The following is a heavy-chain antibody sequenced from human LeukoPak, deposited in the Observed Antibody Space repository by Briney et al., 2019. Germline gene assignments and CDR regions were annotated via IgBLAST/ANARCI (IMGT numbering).Heavy chain of an antibody. D-gene: IGHD7-27*01. V-gene: IGHV4-4*02. CDR3: ASRKLGNDY. J-gene: IGHJ4*02. Sequence: SGTLSLTCAVSGGSISSSNWWNWVRQPPGKGLEWIGEIYHSGSTNYNPSLKSRVTISADTSKNQFSLKLISVTAADTAVYYCASRKLGNDYWGQGTLVTVSS. CDR1: GGSISSSNW. CDR2: IYHSGST.